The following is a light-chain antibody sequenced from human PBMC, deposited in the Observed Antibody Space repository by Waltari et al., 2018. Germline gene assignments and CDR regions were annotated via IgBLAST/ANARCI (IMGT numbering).Light chain of an antibody. CDR1: QNIENY. J-gene: IGKJ3*01. Sequence: DIQITLSPSSLSASVGGTVLITCRSSQNIENYLSWYQQKPGKAPKLLISGASSLQGGVPSRFSGTGSGTNFTLTLSSLQAEDFGTYYCQQSHTSPFSFGPGTNVDLK. V-gene: IGKV1-39*01. CDR3: QQSHTSPFS. CDR2: GAS.